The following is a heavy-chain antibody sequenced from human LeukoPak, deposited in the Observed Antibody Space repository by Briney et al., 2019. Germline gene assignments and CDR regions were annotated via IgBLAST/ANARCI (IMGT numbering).Heavy chain of an antibody. CDR3: VSRDPCYGAICYALTY. D-gene: IGHD4/OR15-4a*01. Sequence: PGGSPRLSCAASGFTFSNYAMHWVRLAPGKGLEWVSSITNTGGATYYADSVKGRFTISRDNSNNILFLHLSSLRAEDTALYYCVSRDPCYGAICYALTYWGQGTLVTVSS. CDR2: ITNTGGAT. J-gene: IGHJ4*02. V-gene: IGHV3-23*01. CDR1: GFTFSNYA.